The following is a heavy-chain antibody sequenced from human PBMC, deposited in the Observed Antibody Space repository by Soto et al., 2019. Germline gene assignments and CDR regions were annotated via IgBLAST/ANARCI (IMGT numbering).Heavy chain of an antibody. CDR2: ISGSGGST. D-gene: IGHD4-4*01. V-gene: IGHV3-23*01. CDR1: GFTFSSYA. Sequence: EVQLLESGGGLVQPGGSLRLSCAASGFTFSSYAMSWVRQAPGKGLEWVSAISGSGGSTYYADSVKGRFTISRDNSKNMLYLQMNSLRAEDTAVYYCANAEYSNYVYYYMDVWGKGTTVTVSS. J-gene: IGHJ6*03. CDR3: ANAEYSNYVYYYMDV.